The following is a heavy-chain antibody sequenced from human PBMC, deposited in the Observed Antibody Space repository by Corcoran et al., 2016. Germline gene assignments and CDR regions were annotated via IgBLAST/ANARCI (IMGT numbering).Heavy chain of an antibody. J-gene: IGHJ4*02. CDR2: IWYDGSNK. Sequence: QVQLVESGGGVVQTGRSLRLSCAASGFTFSSYGMHWVRQDPGKGLEWVAVIWYDGSNKYYADSLKGRFTISRDNSNNTLYLQMNSLRAEVTAVYYCARDNALAGFDYWGQGTLVTVSS. CDR1: GFTFSSYG. D-gene: IGHD2-8*01. V-gene: IGHV3-33*01. CDR3: ARDNALAGFDY.